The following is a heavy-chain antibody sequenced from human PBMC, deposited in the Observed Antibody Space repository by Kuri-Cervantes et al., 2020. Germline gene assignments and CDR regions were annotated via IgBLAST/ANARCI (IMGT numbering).Heavy chain of an antibody. CDR1: GGSFSGYY. CDR3: ASHYGDY. Sequence: ESLKISCAVYGGSFSGYYWSWIRQPPGEGLEWIGEINHSGSTNYNPSLKSRVTISVDTSKNQFSLKLSSVTAADTAVYYCASHYGDYWGQGTLVTVSS. J-gene: IGHJ4*02. CDR2: INHSGST. V-gene: IGHV4-34*01.